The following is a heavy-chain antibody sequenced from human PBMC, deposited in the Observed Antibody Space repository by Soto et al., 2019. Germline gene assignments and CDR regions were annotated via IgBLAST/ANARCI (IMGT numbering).Heavy chain of an antibody. V-gene: IGHV4-61*01. J-gene: IGHJ4*02. CDR3: ARKRVSGVPAASPNDY. D-gene: IGHD2-2*01. CDR2: IYYSGST. CDR1: GGSVSSGSYY. Sequence: SETLSLTCTVSGGSVSSGSYYWSWIRQPPGKGLEWIGYIYYSGSTNYNPSLKSRVTISVDTSKNQFSLKLSSVTAADTAVYYCARKRVSGVPAASPNDYWGQGTLVTVSS.